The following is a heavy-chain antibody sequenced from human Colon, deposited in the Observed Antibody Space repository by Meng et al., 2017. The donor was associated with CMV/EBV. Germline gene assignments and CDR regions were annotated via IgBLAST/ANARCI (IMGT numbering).Heavy chain of an antibody. V-gene: IGHV3-21*01. CDR3: ASPIAVESIG. CDR1: GFTFSTSS. D-gene: IGHD6-19*01. Sequence: GESLKISCAASGFTFSTSSMNWVRQAPGKGLEWVSSISSTSTYTYYADSVKGRFTISRDNAKNSLYLQMNSLRAEDTAVYYCASPIAVESIGWGQGTLVTVSS. CDR2: ISSTSTYT. J-gene: IGHJ4*02.